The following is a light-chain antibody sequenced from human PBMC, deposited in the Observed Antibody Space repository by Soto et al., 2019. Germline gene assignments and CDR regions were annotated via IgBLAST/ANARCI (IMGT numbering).Light chain of an antibody. Sequence: QSVLTQPASVSGSAGQSITIPCTGTSSDIGGYNYVSWYQQHPGKAPKLMIFDVSYRPSGISDRFSGSKSGNTASLTISGLQPEDEADYYCSSYGASSTLFGGGTKVTVL. CDR1: SSDIGGYNY. CDR3: SSYGASSTL. J-gene: IGLJ2*01. CDR2: DVS. V-gene: IGLV2-14*03.